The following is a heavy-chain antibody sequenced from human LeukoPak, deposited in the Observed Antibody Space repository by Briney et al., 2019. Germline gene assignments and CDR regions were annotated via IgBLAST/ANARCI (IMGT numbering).Heavy chain of an antibody. V-gene: IGHV3-7*01. D-gene: IGHD3-10*01. Sequence: GGALRLGCSAPGYQFRNQWSRSVRQATGKGQEWVANIKDDGREKYYVDSVKGRFTVSRHNAKNSVYLQMNSLRLEETSMYYCARIKPGSGFDIWGQGTMITVSS. J-gene: IGHJ3*02. CDR3: ARIKPGSGFDI. CDR2: IKDDGREK. CDR1: GYQFRNQW.